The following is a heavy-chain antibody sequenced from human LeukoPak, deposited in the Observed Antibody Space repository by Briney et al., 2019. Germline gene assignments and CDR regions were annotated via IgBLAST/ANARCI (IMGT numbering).Heavy chain of an antibody. CDR2: MNPNSGNI. Sequence: ASVKVSCKASGYTFSSYDINWVRQATGQGLEWMGWMNPNSGNIGYAQKFQGRVTMTENTSITTAYMELSSLRSEDTAVYYCARALSWTTESYYYMDVWGKGTTVTVSS. D-gene: IGHD3/OR15-3a*01. V-gene: IGHV1-8*01. CDR3: ARALSWTTESYYYMDV. CDR1: GYTFSSYD. J-gene: IGHJ6*03.